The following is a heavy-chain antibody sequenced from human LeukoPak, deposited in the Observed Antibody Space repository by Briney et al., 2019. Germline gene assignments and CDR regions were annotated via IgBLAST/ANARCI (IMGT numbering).Heavy chain of an antibody. Sequence: SETLSLTCTVSGGSISTYCWSWIRQHPGKGLEWIGCICYSGSTNYNPSLKSRVTISVDTSKNQFSLKLSSVTAADTAVYYCGRDRRATTMVYFFDYWGQGALVTVSS. D-gene: IGHD5-18*01. V-gene: IGHV4-59*01. CDR1: GGSISTYC. CDR2: ICYSGST. CDR3: GRDRRATTMVYFFDY. J-gene: IGHJ4*02.